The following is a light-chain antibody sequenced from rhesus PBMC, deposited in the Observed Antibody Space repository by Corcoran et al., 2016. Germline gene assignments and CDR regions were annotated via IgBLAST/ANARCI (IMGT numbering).Light chain of an antibody. CDR3: QHGYGTPYS. CDR2: KAS. CDR1: ENVNNY. Sequence: DIQMTQSPSSLSASVGDRVTITCRASENVNNYLNWYQQKPGKSPKLLIYKASTLQSGVPSRFSGSGSGTDYTLTISSLQPEDVATYYCQHGYGTPYSFGHGTKVEIK. V-gene: IGKV1-74*01. J-gene: IGKJ2*01.